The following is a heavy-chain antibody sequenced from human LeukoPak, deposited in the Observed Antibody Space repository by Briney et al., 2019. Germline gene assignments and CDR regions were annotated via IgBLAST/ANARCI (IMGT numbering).Heavy chain of an antibody. D-gene: IGHD3-22*01. Sequence: KASETLSLTCAVYGGSFSGYYWSWIRQPPGKGLEWIGEINHSGSTNYNPSLKSRVTISVDTSKNQFSLKPSSVTAADTAVYFCARGPPTDYYDSSGFYYVFDYWGQGTLVTVSS. J-gene: IGHJ4*02. CDR2: INHSGST. CDR3: ARGPPTDYYDSSGFYYVFDY. CDR1: GGSFSGYY. V-gene: IGHV4-34*01.